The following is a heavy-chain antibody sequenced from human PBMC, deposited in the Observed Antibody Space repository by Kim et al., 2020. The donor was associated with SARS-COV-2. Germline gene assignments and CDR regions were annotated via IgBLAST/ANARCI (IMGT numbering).Heavy chain of an antibody. D-gene: IGHD3-3*01. Sequence: YAQKFQGRVTITADESTSTAYMELSSLRSEDTAVYYCFTIFGVGYYGMDVWGQGTTVTVSS. J-gene: IGHJ6*02. CDR3: FTIFGVGYYGMDV. V-gene: IGHV1-69*01.